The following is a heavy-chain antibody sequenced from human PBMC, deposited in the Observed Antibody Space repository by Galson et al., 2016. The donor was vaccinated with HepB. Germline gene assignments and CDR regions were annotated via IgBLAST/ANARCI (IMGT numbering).Heavy chain of an antibody. J-gene: IGHJ4*02. CDR2: ISGSGGNT. V-gene: IGHV3-23*01. CDR3: AKIKGRWVADY. CDR1: GFTFSSYG. Sequence: SLRLSCAASGFTFSSYGMSWVRQAPRKGLEWVSGISGSGGNTYYADSVKGRFTISRDNSKNTLYLQMNSLRAEDTAVYYCAKIKGRWVADYWGQGSLVIVS. D-gene: IGHD2-15*01.